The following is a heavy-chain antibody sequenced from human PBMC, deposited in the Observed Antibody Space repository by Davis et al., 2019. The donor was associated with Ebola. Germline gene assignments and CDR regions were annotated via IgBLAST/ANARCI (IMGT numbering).Heavy chain of an antibody. V-gene: IGHV1-69*06. CDR1: GGTFSSYT. CDR3: ATASSDYHWYYAMDV. D-gene: IGHD3-22*01. Sequence: SVKVSCKASGGTFSSYTVTWVRQAPGQGLERMGGIIYIFGAPNYAQKFQGRVTITADKSTSTAYLELSSLRSEDTAVYYCATASSDYHWYYAMDVWGQGTTVTVSS. J-gene: IGHJ6*02. CDR2: IIYIFGAP.